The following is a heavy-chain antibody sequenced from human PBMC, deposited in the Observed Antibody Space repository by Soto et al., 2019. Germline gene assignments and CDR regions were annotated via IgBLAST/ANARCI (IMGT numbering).Heavy chain of an antibody. CDR3: AKVGDVYNSFFDY. Sequence: GGSLRLSCGASGFSLGAFGMHWVRQAPGKGLEWVAVISSDGNKIYYADSVKGRFTISRDISMNTLYLQMNSLRPEDTAVYYCAKVGDVYNSFFDYWGQGTPVTVS. CDR1: GFSLGAFG. V-gene: IGHV3-30*18. J-gene: IGHJ4*02. CDR2: ISSDGNKI. D-gene: IGHD1-26*01.